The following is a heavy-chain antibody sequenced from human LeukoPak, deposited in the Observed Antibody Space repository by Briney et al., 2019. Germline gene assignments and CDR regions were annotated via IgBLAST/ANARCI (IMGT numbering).Heavy chain of an antibody. Sequence: EASVKVSCKASGYTLTSHGISWERQAPGQGLEWMGWISVYNGNTNYAQKLQGRVTMTTDTSTSTAYMELRSLRSDDTAVYYCARDLFQGATHAPSDYWGQGTLVTVSS. D-gene: IGHD3-10*01. CDR2: ISVYNGNT. CDR3: ARDLFQGATHAPSDY. J-gene: IGHJ4*02. CDR1: GYTLTSHG. V-gene: IGHV1-18*01.